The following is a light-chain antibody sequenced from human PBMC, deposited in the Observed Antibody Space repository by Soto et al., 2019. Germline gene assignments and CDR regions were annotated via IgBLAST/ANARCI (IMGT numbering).Light chain of an antibody. Sequence: DIQMTQSPSTLSASVGDRVTITCRASQTISSWLAWYQQKPGKAPRLLIYKASTLEIGVPSRFSGSGSGTDFTLTISSLEPEDFAVYYCQQRSNWPPITFGQGTRLEIK. CDR1: QTISSW. CDR2: KAS. V-gene: IGKV1-5*03. CDR3: QQRSNWPPIT. J-gene: IGKJ5*01.